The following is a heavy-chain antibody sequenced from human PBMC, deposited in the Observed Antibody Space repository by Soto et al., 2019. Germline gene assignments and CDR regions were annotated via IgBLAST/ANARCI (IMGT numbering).Heavy chain of an antibody. CDR2: ISSSGGTT. D-gene: IGHD2-21*01. CDR1: GFTFSEYA. Sequence: GGSLRLSCAASGFTFSEYAMSWVRQAPGKGLEWVSSISSSGGTTSYTDSMKGRFTISRDNSKNTLFLQMNGLRAEDTAIYYCTKEPKKSISHDDRGLGIRVTVAS. CDR3: TKEPKKSISHDD. V-gene: IGHV3-23*01. J-gene: IGHJ4*02.